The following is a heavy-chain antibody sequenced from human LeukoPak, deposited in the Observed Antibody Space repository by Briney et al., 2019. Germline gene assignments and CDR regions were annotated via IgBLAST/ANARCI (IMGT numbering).Heavy chain of an antibody. D-gene: IGHD5-18*01. CDR3: AKPDVDTAMVTGIAAAAPDY. CDR2: ISGSGGST. J-gene: IGHJ4*02. CDR1: GFTFSSYA. Sequence: GGSLRLSRAASGFTFSSYAMSWVRQAPGKGLEWVSAISGSGGSTYYADSVKGRFTISRDNSKNTLYLQMNSLRAEDTAVYYCAKPDVDTAMVTGIAAAAPDYWGQGTLVTVSS. V-gene: IGHV3-23*01.